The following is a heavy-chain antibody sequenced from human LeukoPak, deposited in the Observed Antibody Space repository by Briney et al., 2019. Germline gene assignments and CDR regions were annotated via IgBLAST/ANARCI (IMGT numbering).Heavy chain of an antibody. CDR3: ARDHNWAIDS. CDR2: ICLASGFV. CDR1: GFTFSDYS. J-gene: IGHJ4*02. V-gene: IGHV3-21*05. Sequence: GGSLRLSCAASGFTFSDYSMNWVRRAPGRGLEWISYICLASGFVSYADSVKGRFSISSDTARNSVYLQMSSLRAEDTAVYYCARDHNWAIDSWGQGTLVTVSS. D-gene: IGHD1-20*01.